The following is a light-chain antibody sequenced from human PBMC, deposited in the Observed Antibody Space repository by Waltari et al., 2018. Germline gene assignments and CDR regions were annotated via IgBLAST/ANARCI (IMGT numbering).Light chain of an antibody. CDR2: VNSDGTH. Sequence: QLVLTQSPSASASLGASVKLTCTLSSGHSSTVIAWLQQQPEKGPRFVMKVNSDGTHSKGDQIPNRFSGSSAGAERYLTIASLQSEDEADDYCQTGGHGTWVFGGGTKLTVL. CDR1: SGHSSTV. J-gene: IGLJ3*02. CDR3: QTGGHGTWV. V-gene: IGLV4-69*01.